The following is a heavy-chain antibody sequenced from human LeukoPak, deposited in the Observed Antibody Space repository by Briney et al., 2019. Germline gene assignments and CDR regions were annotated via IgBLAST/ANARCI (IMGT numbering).Heavy chain of an antibody. V-gene: IGHV4-39*07. CDR2: IYYSVST. CDR1: GGSISSSSYY. J-gene: IGHJ4*02. Sequence: SETLSLTCTVSGGSISSSSYYWGWIRQPPGKGLEWIGSIYYSVSTYYNSSLKSRFTISVYTSKNQFSLKLSSVTAADTAVYYCARVPTVTFFDYWGQGTLVTVSS. D-gene: IGHD4-17*01. CDR3: ARVPTVTFFDY.